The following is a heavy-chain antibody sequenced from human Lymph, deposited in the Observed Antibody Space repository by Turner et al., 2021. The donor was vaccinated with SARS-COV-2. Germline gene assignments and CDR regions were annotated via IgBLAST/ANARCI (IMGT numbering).Heavy chain of an antibody. V-gene: IGHV4-59*13. D-gene: IGHD4-17*01. Sequence: QVQLQESGPGLVKPSETLSLTCTVSGGSISSYFWSWLRQPPGEGLGWIAYIYYSGSTNYNPSLKSRVTLSVDTSKNQFSLRLSSVTAGDTAVYYCARDRTSYGDYWAGYYYGMDVWGQGTTVTVSS. CDR2: IYYSGST. CDR1: GGSISSYF. J-gene: IGHJ6*02. CDR3: ARDRTSYGDYWAGYYYGMDV.